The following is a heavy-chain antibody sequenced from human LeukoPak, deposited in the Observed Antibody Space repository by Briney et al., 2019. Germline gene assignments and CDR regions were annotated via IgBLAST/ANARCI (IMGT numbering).Heavy chain of an antibody. J-gene: IGHJ6*03. Sequence: GSSVNVSCKASRGTFSSYAISWVRQAPGQGLEWMGGIIPLFGTASYAQNFQGRVTISADESTSTAYMELSSLRSEDTAVYYCARGPRITLVRGGQWYYYMDVWGKGTTVTISS. CDR2: IIPLFGTA. CDR3: ARGPRITLVRGGQWYYYMDV. V-gene: IGHV1-69*01. D-gene: IGHD3-10*01. CDR1: RGTFSSYA.